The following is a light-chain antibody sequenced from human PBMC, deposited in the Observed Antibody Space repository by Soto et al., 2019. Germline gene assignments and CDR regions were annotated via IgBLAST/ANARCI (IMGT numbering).Light chain of an antibody. CDR2: DAS. Sequence: HVTQAHCAEPASLRNRVNINCRASQSISSWLAWYQQKPGKAPKLLIYDASSLESGVPSRFSGSGSGTEFTLTISRPQADDFATYYSQQYNSHSWRSGSGTKVDIK. V-gene: IGKV1-5*01. CDR3: QQYNSHSWR. J-gene: IGKJ1*01. CDR1: QSISSW.